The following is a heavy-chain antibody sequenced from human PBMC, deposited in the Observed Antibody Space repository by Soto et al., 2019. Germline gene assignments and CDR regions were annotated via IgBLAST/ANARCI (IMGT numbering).Heavy chain of an antibody. Sequence: PSETSSLTCTVSRGAISSYYWSWIRQPPGKGLEWIGYIYCSRITYYNRSLKRPVTISVDTSKNQFSLKLSSVTAADTAVYYCARLSPIAVAVFDYWGQGTLVTVSS. CDR1: RGAISSYY. J-gene: IGHJ4*02. V-gene: IGHV4-59*01. D-gene: IGHD6-19*01. CDR3: ARLSPIAVAVFDY. CDR2: IYCSRIT.